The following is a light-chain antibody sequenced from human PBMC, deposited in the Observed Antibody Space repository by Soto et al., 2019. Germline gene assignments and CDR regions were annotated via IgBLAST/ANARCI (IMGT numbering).Light chain of an antibody. CDR2: GAS. J-gene: IGKJ1*01. CDR3: QQYNNWPRT. CDR1: QSIGKD. V-gene: IGKV3-15*01. Sequence: EIVMRQSPVTLSVSPGEGATLSCWASQSIGKDVAWYQQRPGQASRLLIYGASTRAPGIPARFSGSGSGTDFTLTISGLLSEDFALYYCQQYNNWPRTFGQGTNV.